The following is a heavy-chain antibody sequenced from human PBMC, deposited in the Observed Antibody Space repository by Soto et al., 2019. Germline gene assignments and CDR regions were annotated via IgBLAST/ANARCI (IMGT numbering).Heavy chain of an antibody. V-gene: IGHV3-21*01. CDR3: AGDLNSGFFLAAAALG. CDR2: ISSSSSYI. CDR1: GFTFSSYS. D-gene: IGHD6-13*01. J-gene: IGHJ4*02. Sequence: KPGGSLRLSCAASGFTFSSYSMNWVRQAPGKGLEWVSSISSSSSYIYYADSVKGRFTISRDNAKNSLYLQMNSLRAEDTAVYYCAGDLNSGFFLAAAALGWGQGTLVTVSS.